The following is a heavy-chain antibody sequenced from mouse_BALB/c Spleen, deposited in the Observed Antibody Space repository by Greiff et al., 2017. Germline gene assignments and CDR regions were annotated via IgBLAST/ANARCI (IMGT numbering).Heavy chain of an antibody. V-gene: IGHV5-12-2*01. D-gene: IGHD2-3*01. CDR1: GFTFSSYT. CDR3: ARKGNGYYDY. J-gene: IGHJ2*01. Sequence: EVKLQESGGGLVQPGGSLKLSCAASGFTFSSYTMSWVRQTPEKRLEWVAYISNGGGSTYYPDTVKGRFTISRDNAKNTLYLQMSSLKSEDTAMYYCARKGNGYYDYWGQGTTLTVSS. CDR2: ISNGGGST.